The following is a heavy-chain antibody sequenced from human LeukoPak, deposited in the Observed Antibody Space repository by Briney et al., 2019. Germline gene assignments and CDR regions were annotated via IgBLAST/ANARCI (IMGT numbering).Heavy chain of an antibody. CDR1: GGSISSYY. V-gene: IGHV4-4*07. J-gene: IGHJ5*02. CDR3: ARPFADSSGYAWSDP. D-gene: IGHD3-22*01. Sequence: SETLSLACTVSGGSISSYYWSWIRQPAGKGLEWIGRIYTSGSTNYNPSLKSRVTISVDTSKNQFSLKLSSVTAADTAVYYCARPFADSSGYAWSDPWGQGTLVTVSS. CDR2: IYTSGST.